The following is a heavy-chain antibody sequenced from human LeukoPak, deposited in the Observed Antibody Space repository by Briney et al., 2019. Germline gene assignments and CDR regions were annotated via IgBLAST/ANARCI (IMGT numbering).Heavy chain of an antibody. J-gene: IGHJ3*01. CDR1: GFAFSDYD. CDR2: VDSAGVT. CDR3: TRGISKSRDAFDL. D-gene: IGHD3-3*02. V-gene: IGHV3-13*01. Sequence: PGGSLRLSCAASGFAFSDYDIHWVRQPAGKGLEWVSVVDSAGVTYYPGSVKGRFTVSRDNAKNSVFLQLNSLTAGDTAVYYCTRGISKSRDAFDLWGQGAMVTVSS.